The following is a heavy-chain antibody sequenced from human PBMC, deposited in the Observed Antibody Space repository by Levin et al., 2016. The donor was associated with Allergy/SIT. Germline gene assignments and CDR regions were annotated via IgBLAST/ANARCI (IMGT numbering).Heavy chain of an antibody. CDR1: GGSISSGGYS. CDR3: AREYSEDFGFDV. Sequence: SETLSLTCTVSGGSISSGGYSWSWIRQPPGKGLEWIGEINHGGSTNYNPSLQRRVTISGDTSKHQFSLRVTSVTAADTAVYYCAREYSEDFGFDVWGQGTTVTVSS. V-gene: IGHV4-39*07. D-gene: IGHD5-12*01. J-gene: IGHJ6*02. CDR2: INHGGST.